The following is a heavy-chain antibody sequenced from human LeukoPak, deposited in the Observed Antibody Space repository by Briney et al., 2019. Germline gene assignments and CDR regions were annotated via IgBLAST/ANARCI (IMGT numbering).Heavy chain of an antibody. CDR1: GFTFSSYA. D-gene: IGHD3-3*01. CDR3: AKVATVFDYYYYGMDV. Sequence: PGGSLRLSCAASGFTFSSYAMSWVRQAPGKGLEWVSSISGSSTYYADSVRGRFTVSRDNSKNTLHLHMNSLRAEDTAAYYCAKVATVFDYYYYGMDVWGQGTTVTVSS. CDR2: ISGSST. J-gene: IGHJ6*02. V-gene: IGHV3-23*01.